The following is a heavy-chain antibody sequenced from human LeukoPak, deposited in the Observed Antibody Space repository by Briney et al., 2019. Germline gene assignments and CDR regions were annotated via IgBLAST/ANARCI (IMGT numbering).Heavy chain of an antibody. V-gene: IGHV3-23*01. CDR3: AREEYRGISGILTFDP. CDR1: GFTFSSYA. Sequence: PGGSLRLSCAASGFTFSSYAMSWVRQAPGKGLEWVSAMSADGGSTYYADSVKGRFSISRDNSKNTLYLQMNSLRAEDTAVYYCAREEYRGISGILTFDPWGQGTLVTVSS. D-gene: IGHD3-9*01. CDR2: MSADGGST. J-gene: IGHJ5*02.